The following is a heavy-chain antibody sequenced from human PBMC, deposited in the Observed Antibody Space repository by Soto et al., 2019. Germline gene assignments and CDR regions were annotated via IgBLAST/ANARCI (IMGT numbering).Heavy chain of an antibody. J-gene: IGHJ6*02. CDR1: GFTFSSYG. Sequence: SGGSLRLSCAASGFTFSSYGMHWVRQAPGKGLEWVGRIKSKTDGGTTDYAAPVKGRFTISRDDSKNTLYLQMNSLKTEDTAVYYCTPCWDPYYYYGMDVWGQGTTVTVSS. CDR2: IKSKTDGGTT. CDR3: TPCWDPYYYYGMDV. D-gene: IGHD1-26*01. V-gene: IGHV3-15*07.